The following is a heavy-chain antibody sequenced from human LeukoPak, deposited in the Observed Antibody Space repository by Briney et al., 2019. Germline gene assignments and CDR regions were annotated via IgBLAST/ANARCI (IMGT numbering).Heavy chain of an antibody. CDR3: ARDNGAWWLLDF. D-gene: IGHD5-12*01. V-gene: IGHV3-21*04. CDR2: ISSSSSYI. J-gene: IGHJ4*02. CDR1: GFTFSSYS. Sequence: GGSLRLSCAASGFTFSSYSMNWVRQAPGKGLEWVSSISSSSSYIYYADSVMGRFTISRDNAKNSLYLQMNSLRAEDTAVYYCARDNGAWWLLDFWGQGTLVTVSS.